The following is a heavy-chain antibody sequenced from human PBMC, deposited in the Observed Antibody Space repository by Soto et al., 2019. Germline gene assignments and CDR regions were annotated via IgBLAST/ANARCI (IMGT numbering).Heavy chain of an antibody. V-gene: IGHV3-23*01. Sequence: VESLRLSCAASGFTFSSYSMSWVRQAPGKGLEWVAHITASGGTTYYADSVKGRFTISRDTSRNTLYLQMNSLRAEDTALYYCAKCMQAYWNYDAHHIWGQGTMVTVSS. CDR1: GFTFSSYS. CDR2: ITASGGTT. J-gene: IGHJ3*02. CDR3: AKCMQAYWNYDAHHI. D-gene: IGHD1-7*01.